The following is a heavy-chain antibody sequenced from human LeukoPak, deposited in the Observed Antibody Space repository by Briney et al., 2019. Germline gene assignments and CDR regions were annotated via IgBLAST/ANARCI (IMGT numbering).Heavy chain of an antibody. J-gene: IGHJ4*02. D-gene: IGHD2-2*01. V-gene: IGHV1-69*06. CDR3: AGGQLLSNYFDY. CDR1: GGTFSSYA. Sequence: SVKVSCKASGGTFSSYAISWVRQAPGQGLEWMGGIIPIFGTANYAQKLQGRVTITADKSTSTAYMELSSLGSEDTAVYYCAGGQLLSNYFDYWGQGTLVTVSS. CDR2: IIPIFGTA.